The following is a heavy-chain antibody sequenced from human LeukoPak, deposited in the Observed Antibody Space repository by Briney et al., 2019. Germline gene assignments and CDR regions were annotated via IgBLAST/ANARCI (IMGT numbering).Heavy chain of an antibody. Sequence: SETLSLTCTVSGGSISSSSYYWGWIRQPPGKGLEWIGSIYYSGSTYYNPSLKSRVTISVDTSKNQFSLKLSSETAADTAVYYCARKWFGELLGWFDPWGQGTLVTVSS. CDR1: GGSISSSSYY. J-gene: IGHJ5*02. CDR2: IYYSGST. D-gene: IGHD3-10*01. CDR3: ARKWFGELLGWFDP. V-gene: IGHV4-39*07.